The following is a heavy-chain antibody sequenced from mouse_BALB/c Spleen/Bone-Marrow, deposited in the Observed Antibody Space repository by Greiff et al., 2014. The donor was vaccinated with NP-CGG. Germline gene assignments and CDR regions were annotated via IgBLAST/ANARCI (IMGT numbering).Heavy chain of an antibody. Sequence: VQLKHSGPELVKPGASVKISCKASGYTFTDYNMHWVKQSHGRSLEWIGYIYPYNGGTGYNQKFKSKAALTVDNSSSTAYMELRSLTSGDSAVYYCARGWLLSWFAYWGQGTLVTVSA. CDR1: GYTFTDYN. CDR2: IYPYNGGT. V-gene: IGHV1S29*02. J-gene: IGHJ3*01. D-gene: IGHD2-3*01. CDR3: ARGWLLSWFAY.